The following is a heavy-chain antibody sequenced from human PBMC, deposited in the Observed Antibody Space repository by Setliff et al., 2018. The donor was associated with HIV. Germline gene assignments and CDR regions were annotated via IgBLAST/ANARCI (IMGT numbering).Heavy chain of an antibody. CDR1: GYTFTSYG. J-gene: IGHJ1*01. CDR3: ATDQGVVTRGCWH. CDR2: ISDYNGNT. Sequence: EASVKVSCKASGYTFTSYGISWVRQAPGQGLEWMGWISDYNGNTNYAQKLQGRVTMTTDTSTSTAYMELRSLTSDDTAVYYCATDQGVVTRGCWHWGQGTLVTVSS. V-gene: IGHV1-18*01. D-gene: IGHD2-21*02.